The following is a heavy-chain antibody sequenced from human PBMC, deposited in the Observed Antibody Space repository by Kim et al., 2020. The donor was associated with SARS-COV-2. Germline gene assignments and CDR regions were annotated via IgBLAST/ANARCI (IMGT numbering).Heavy chain of an antibody. CDR2: T. CDR3: ARGTYVYGMDV. Sequence: TDYAQKFQGRVTMTRDTSISTAYMEVSGLRSDDTAVYYCARGTYVYGMDVWGPGTTVTVSS. V-gene: IGHV1-2*02. D-gene: IGHD1-7*01. J-gene: IGHJ6*02.